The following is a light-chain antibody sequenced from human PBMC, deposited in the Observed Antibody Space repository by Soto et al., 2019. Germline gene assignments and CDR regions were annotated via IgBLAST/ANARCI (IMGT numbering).Light chain of an antibody. J-gene: IGKJ4*01. V-gene: IGKV3-20*01. CDR2: GAS. CDR1: QSVSSTY. Sequence: EIVLTQSPGTLSLSPGERATLSFRASQSVSSTYLAWYQQKPGQAPRLLIYGASSRATGIPDRFSGSGSGTDFTLTISRLEPEDFAVYYCQQYGSLPPTFGGGTKVEI. CDR3: QQYGSLPPT.